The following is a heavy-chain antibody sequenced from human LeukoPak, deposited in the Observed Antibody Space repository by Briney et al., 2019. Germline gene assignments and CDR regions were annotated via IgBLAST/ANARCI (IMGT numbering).Heavy chain of an antibody. Sequence: GGSLRLSCAASGFTFRTYSMNWVRQAPGKGLEWVSTISSHSIYIYYADSVKGRFTISRDNAKNSLYLEMNSLRAEDTAVYYCAREGRAIAFDIWGQGTMVTVSS. V-gene: IGHV3-21*01. CDR1: GFTFRTYS. CDR2: ISSHSIYI. CDR3: AREGRAIAFDI. J-gene: IGHJ3*02. D-gene: IGHD3-10*01.